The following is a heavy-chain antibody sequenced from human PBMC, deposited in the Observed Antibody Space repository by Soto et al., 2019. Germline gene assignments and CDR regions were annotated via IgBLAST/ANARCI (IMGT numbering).Heavy chain of an antibody. CDR3: ARGRVRGQGPGYYYGMDV. Sequence: EVQLVESGGGLVQPGGSLRLSCAASGFTFSSYWMSWVRQAPGKGLEWVANIKQDGSEKYYVDSVKGRFTISRDNAKNSLYLQMNSLRAEDTAVYYCARGRVRGQGPGYYYGMDVWGQGTTVTVSS. CDR1: GFTFSSYW. CDR2: IKQDGSEK. V-gene: IGHV3-7*05. D-gene: IGHD3-10*01. J-gene: IGHJ6*02.